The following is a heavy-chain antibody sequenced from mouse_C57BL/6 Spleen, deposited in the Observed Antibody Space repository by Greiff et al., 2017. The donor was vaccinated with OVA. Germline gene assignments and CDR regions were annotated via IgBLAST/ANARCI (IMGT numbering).Heavy chain of an antibody. J-gene: IGHJ4*01. Sequence: EVQLQESGPELVKPGASVKISCKASGYSFTDYNMNWVKQSNGKSLEWIGVINPNYGTTSYNQKFKGKATLTVDQSSSTAYMQLNSLTSEDSAVYYCASYDYDGGYYAMDYWGQGTSVTVSS. D-gene: IGHD2-4*01. CDR2: INPNYGTT. CDR3: ASYDYDGGYYAMDY. V-gene: IGHV1-39*01. CDR1: GYSFTDYN.